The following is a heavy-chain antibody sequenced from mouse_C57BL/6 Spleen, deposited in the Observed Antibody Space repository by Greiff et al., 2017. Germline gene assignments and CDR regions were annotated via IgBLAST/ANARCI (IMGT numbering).Heavy chain of an antibody. V-gene: IGHV1-26*01. CDR2: INPNNGGT. Sequence: EVQLQQSGPELVKPGASVKISCKASGYTFTDYYMNWVKQSHGKSLEWIGDINPNNGGTSYNQKFKGKATLTVDKSSSTAYMERRSLTSEDSAVYYFASNWEGDYWGQGTTLTVSS. CDR3: ASNWEGDY. D-gene: IGHD4-1*01. J-gene: IGHJ2*01. CDR1: GYTFTDYY.